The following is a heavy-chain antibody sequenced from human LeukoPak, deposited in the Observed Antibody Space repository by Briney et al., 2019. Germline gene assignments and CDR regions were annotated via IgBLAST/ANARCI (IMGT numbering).Heavy chain of an antibody. CDR2: IYYSGST. V-gene: IGHV4-31*03. D-gene: IGHD2-15*01. CDR1: GGSISSGGYY. CDR3: ALKADIVVVVAAAGGIPFDY. Sequence: SQTLSLTCTVSGGSISSGGYYWSWIRQHPGKGLEWIGYIYYSGSTYYNPSLKSRVTISVDTSKNQFSLKLSSVTAADTAVYYCALKADIVVVVAAAGGIPFDYWGQGTLVTVSS. J-gene: IGHJ4*02.